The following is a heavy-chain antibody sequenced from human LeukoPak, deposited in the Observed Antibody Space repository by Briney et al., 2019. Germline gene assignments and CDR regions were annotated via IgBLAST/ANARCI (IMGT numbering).Heavy chain of an antibody. CDR3: ARLSQYYYDSSGAFDY. CDR1: GGSISSGDYY. V-gene: IGHV4-30-4*01. D-gene: IGHD3-22*01. Sequence: SETLSLTCTVSGGSISSGDYYWSWIRQPPGKGLEWIGFIYYSGSTYYNPSLKSRVTISVDTSRNQFSLKLSSVTAADTAVYYCARLSQYYYDSSGAFDYWGQGTLVTVSS. J-gene: IGHJ4*02. CDR2: IYYSGST.